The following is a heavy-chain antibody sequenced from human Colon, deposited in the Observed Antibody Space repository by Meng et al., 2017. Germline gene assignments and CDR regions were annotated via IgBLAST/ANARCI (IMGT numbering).Heavy chain of an antibody. CDR3: ARESADGGSFDL. CDR2: INPRTGDT. J-gene: IGHJ4*02. V-gene: IGHV1-2*06. CDR1: GYTLY. Sequence: QVQLVKSGAEVKQPGAYVTVSCKASGYTLYIHWVRLRPGEGLEWMGRINPRTGDTKSAQSFQGRVTMTRDTSTTTFSMDLRSLTTDDSAIYFCARESADGGSFDLWGQGTLVTVSS. D-gene: IGHD2-15*01.